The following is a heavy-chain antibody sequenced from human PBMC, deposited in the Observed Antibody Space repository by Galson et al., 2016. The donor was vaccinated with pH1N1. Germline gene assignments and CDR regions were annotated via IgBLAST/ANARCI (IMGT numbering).Heavy chain of an antibody. J-gene: IGHJ4*02. D-gene: IGHD1-26*01. CDR1: GYTFTSYY. Sequence: SVKVSCKASGYTFTSYYMHWVRQAPGQGLEWMGIITPTGGRTSYAQKFKDRVAMTSDTSTSTAYMELSSLRSEDTAVYYCARGPGVGAIDYWGQGTLVTVSS. V-gene: IGHV1-46*01. CDR2: ITPTGGRT. CDR3: ARGPGVGAIDY.